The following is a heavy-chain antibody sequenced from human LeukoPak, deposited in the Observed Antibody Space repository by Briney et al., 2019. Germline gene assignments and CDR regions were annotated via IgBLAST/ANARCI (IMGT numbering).Heavy chain of an antibody. D-gene: IGHD3-22*01. CDR2: INPNSGGT. V-gene: IGHV1-2*02. J-gene: IGHJ4*02. CDR1: GYTFTAYY. Sequence: ASVKVSCKASGYTFTAYYMHWVRQAPGQGLEWMGWINPNSGGTNYAQKFQGRVTMTRDTSISTAYMELSRLRSDDTAVYYCARDLDPYYYDSSGYSGYYFDYWGQGTLVTVSS. CDR3: ARDLDPYYYDSSGYSGYYFDY.